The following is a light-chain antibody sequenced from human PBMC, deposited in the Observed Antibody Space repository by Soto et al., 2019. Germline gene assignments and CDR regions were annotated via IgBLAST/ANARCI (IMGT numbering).Light chain of an antibody. J-gene: IGKJ3*01. CDR1: QSISSW. V-gene: IGKV1-5*03. CDR3: QQYNSYWGA. Sequence: DIQMTQSPSTLSASVGDRVTITCRASQSISSWLAWYQQKPGKAPKLLIYKASSLEGGVPSRFSGSGSGTEFTLTISSLQPDDFATYYCQQYNSYWGAFGPGTKVDIK. CDR2: KAS.